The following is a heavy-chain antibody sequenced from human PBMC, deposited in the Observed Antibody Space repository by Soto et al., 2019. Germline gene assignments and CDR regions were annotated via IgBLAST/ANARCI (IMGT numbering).Heavy chain of an antibody. J-gene: IGHJ4*02. CDR2: ISPYSGYT. D-gene: IGHD2-2*01. Sequence: ASVKVSCKGFGYSFMKYGINWVRQAPGQGLEWVGWISPYSGYTHSAQKFHGRLTLTTDTAASTAYMELRILRSADTALYYCAREASLLIPAAQPSRFYSCGQGTLVTVSS. CDR1: GYSFMKYG. CDR3: AREASLLIPAAQPSRFYS. V-gene: IGHV1-18*01.